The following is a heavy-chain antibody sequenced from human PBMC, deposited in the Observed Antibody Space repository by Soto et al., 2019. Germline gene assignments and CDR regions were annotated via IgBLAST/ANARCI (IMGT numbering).Heavy chain of an antibody. CDR2: IKQDGSEK. CDR3: ARVGLLRVNIIHTTPDS. CDR1: GFTFSTYW. D-gene: IGHD5-12*01. Sequence: PGGSLRLSCAASGFTFSTYWMSWVRQAPGKXLEWVANIKQDGSEKYYVDSVKGRFTISRDNAKNSLNLQMNSLRAEDTAVHYCARVGLLRVNIIHTTPDSWGQGALVTVSS. J-gene: IGHJ4*02. V-gene: IGHV3-7*03.